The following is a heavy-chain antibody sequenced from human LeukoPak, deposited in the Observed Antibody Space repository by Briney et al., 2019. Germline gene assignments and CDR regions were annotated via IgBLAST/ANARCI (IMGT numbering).Heavy chain of an antibody. Sequence: SETLSLTCAVYGGSFSGYYWSWIRQPPGKGLEWIGEINHSGSTNYNPSLKSRVTISVDTSKNQFSLKLSSVTAADTAVYYCARADVGEMATINDAEYFQHWGQGTLVTVSS. J-gene: IGHJ1*01. CDR1: GGSFSGYY. CDR3: ARADVGEMATINDAEYFQH. D-gene: IGHD5-24*01. V-gene: IGHV4-34*01. CDR2: INHSGST.